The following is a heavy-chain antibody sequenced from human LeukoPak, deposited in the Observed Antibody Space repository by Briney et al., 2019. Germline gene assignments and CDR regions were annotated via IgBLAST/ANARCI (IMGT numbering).Heavy chain of an antibody. Sequence: ASVKVSCKASGYTFTSYGISWVRQAPGQGLEWMGWISAYNGNTNYAQKLQGRVTMTTDTYTSTAYMEMRSLRSDDTALYYCARDEGSSSSPFAFDYWGQGTLVTVSS. CDR3: ARDEGSSSSPFAFDY. D-gene: IGHD6-6*01. J-gene: IGHJ4*02. V-gene: IGHV1-18*01. CDR2: ISAYNGNT. CDR1: GYTFTSYG.